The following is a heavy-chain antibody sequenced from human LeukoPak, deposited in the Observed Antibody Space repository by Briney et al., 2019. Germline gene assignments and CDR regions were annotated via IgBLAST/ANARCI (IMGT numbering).Heavy chain of an antibody. CDR3: ARAIVGATKPIDY. D-gene: IGHD1-26*01. Sequence: SETLSLTCTVSGASMSRSDYYWGWIRQPPGKGLEWIGEIKHSGSTNYNPSLKSRVTISVDTSKNQFSLKLSSVTAADTAVYYCARAIVGATKPIDYWGQGTLVTVSS. V-gene: IGHV4-39*07. CDR1: GASMSRSDYY. J-gene: IGHJ4*02. CDR2: IKHSGST.